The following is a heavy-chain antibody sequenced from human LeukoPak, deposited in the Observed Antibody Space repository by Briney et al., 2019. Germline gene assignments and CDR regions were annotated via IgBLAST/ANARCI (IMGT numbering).Heavy chain of an antibody. CDR2: MNPNSGNT. Sequence: ASVKVSCKASGYTFTSYDINWVRRAPGQGLEWMGWMNPNSGNTGYAQKFQGRVTMTRSTSISTAYMELNSLRSEDTAVYYCATASTVTTERGSVVRAFDIWGQGTMVTVSS. V-gene: IGHV1-8*01. CDR3: ATASTVTTERGSVVRAFDI. J-gene: IGHJ3*02. CDR1: GYTFTSYD. D-gene: IGHD4-17*01.